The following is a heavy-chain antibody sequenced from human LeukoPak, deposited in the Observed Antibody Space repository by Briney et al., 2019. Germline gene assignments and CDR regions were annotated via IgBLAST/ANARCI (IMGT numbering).Heavy chain of an antibody. CDR1: GGSISSYY. J-gene: IGHJ4*02. CDR2: IYHSGST. D-gene: IGHD5-24*01. Sequence: SETLSLTCTVSGGSISSYYWSWIRHPPGKGLEWIGYIYHSGSTNYNPSLKSRVTISVDTSKNQFSLKLSSVTAADTAVYYCARGSGDGYNPFDYWGQGTLVTVSS. CDR3: ARGSGDGYNPFDY. V-gene: IGHV4-59*01.